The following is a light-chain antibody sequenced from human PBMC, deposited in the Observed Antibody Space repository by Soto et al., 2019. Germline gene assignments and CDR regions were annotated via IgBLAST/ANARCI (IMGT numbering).Light chain of an antibody. CDR2: DVS. Sequence: AIQVTQSPSSLSASVGDRVTITCRASQDIRGALAWYQQKPWKAPKLLIYDVSTLENEVPSRFSGSSSGTQFTLTISSLQPEDCGTYYCQQFNSYPITFGHGTRLEIK. V-gene: IGKV1-13*02. CDR3: QQFNSYPIT. CDR1: QDIRGA. J-gene: IGKJ5*01.